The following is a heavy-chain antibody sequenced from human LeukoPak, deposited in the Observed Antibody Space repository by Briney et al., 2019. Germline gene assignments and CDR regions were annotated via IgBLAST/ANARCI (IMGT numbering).Heavy chain of an antibody. CDR1: GFTFSSYD. D-gene: IGHD3-10*01. J-gene: IGHJ4*02. CDR2: IGTAGDT. V-gene: IGHV3-13*01. Sequence: GGSLRLSCAASGFTFSSYDVHWVRQPTGKGLEWVSGIGTAGDTYYPGSVKGRFTISRENARNSLYLQMNSLRAGDTAVYYCARKKYGSGSLDHWGQGTLVTVSS. CDR3: ARKKYGSGSLDH.